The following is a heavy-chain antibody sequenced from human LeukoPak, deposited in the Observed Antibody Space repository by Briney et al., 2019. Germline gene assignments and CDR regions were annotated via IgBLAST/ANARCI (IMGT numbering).Heavy chain of an antibody. Sequence: SETLSLTCTVSGGSISSYYWSWIRQPAGKGLEWIGRIYTSGSTNYNPSLKSRVTMSVDTSKNQFSLKLSSVTAADTAVYYCARDRKYQLLYYVRDSDWYDPWGQGTLVTVSS. V-gene: IGHV4-4*07. D-gene: IGHD2-2*02. CDR1: GGSISSYY. J-gene: IGHJ5*02. CDR2: IYTSGST. CDR3: ARDRKYQLLYYVRDSDWYDP.